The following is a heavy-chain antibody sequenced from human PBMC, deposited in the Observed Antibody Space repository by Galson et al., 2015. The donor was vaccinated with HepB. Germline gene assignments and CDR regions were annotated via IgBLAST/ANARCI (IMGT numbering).Heavy chain of an antibody. CDR1: GGTFSSYA. V-gene: IGHV1-69*06. CDR3: ARDRRGYSSDFDY. CDR2: IIPIFGTA. J-gene: IGHJ4*02. D-gene: IGHD5-18*01. Sequence: SVKVSCKASGGTFSSYAISWVRQAPGQGLEWMGGIIPIFGTANYAQKFQGRVTITADKSTSTAYMELSSLRSEDTAVYYCARDRRGYSSDFDYWGQGTLVTVSS.